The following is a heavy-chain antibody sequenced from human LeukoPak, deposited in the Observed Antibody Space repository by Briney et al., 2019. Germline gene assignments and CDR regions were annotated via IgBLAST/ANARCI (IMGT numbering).Heavy chain of an antibody. Sequence: PGGSLRLSCAASGFTFRRYNMNWVRQAPGKGLEWVSSISSTGTYIYYRDSLKGRFTISRDNAKNSLYLQMNSLRAEDTAVYYCVSDQYTCSGGTCFANGLDSWGQGTLVTVSS. CDR3: VSDQYTCSGGTCFANGLDS. D-gene: IGHD2-15*01. CDR2: ISSTGTYI. CDR1: GFTFRRYN. J-gene: IGHJ5*01. V-gene: IGHV3-21*01.